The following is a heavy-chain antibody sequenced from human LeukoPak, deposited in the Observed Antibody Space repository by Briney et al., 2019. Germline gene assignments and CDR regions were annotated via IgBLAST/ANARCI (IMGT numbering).Heavy chain of an antibody. Sequence: PGGSLRLSCAASGFTFSSYEMNWVRQAPGKGLEWVSYISSSGSTIYYADSVKGRFTISRDNAKNSLYLQMNSLRAEDTAVYYCAREQIAASYYGMDVWGQGTTVTVSS. CDR1: GFTFSSYE. D-gene: IGHD6-13*01. J-gene: IGHJ6*02. CDR3: AREQIAASYYGMDV. CDR2: ISSSGSTI. V-gene: IGHV3-48*03.